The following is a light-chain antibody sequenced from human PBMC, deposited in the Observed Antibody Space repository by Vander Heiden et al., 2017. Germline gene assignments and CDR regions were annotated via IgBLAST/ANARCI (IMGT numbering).Light chain of an antibody. CDR1: QGISNY. CDR3: QQTYSTPPT. Sequence: DIQMTQSPSSLSASVGDGVTITCRASQGISNYLNWYQQKPGKGPELLIYTASTWKSGVPSRFRGSGSGTDFTLSISSLQPTDFATYYCQQTYSTPPTFGQGTKVEIK. V-gene: IGKV1-39*01. CDR2: TAS. J-gene: IGKJ1*01.